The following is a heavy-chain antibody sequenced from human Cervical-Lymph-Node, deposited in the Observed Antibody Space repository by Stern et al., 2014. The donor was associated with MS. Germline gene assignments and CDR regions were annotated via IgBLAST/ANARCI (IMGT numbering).Heavy chain of an antibody. J-gene: IGHJ3*02. CDR2: IRNKGKNYAT. Sequence: EVQLVESGGGLVQPGGSLKVSCAASGFTFSASVIHWVRPAPGKGLEWVGRIRNKGKNYATAYAVSVKGRFTISRDDSKNTAYLHMSSLKVEDTAVYYCAPSSAIWGRGTMVTVSS. CDR3: APSSAI. V-gene: IGHV3-73*01. CDR1: GFTFSASV.